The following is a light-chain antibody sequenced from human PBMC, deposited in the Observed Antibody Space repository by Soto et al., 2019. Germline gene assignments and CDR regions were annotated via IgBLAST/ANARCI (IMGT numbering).Light chain of an antibody. CDR1: SGSIASNF. Sequence: NFMLTQPHSVSESPGKTVTISCTRSSGSIASNFVQWYQQRPGSAPTTVIYEDDQRPSGVPGRFSGSIDRSSNSASLTISGLKTEDEADYYCQSYNNIIGVFGGGTKVTVL. CDR2: EDD. CDR3: QSYNNIIGV. V-gene: IGLV6-57*04. J-gene: IGLJ2*01.